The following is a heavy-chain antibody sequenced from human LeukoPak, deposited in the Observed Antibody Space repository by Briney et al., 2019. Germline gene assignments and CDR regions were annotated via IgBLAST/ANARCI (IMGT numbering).Heavy chain of an antibody. Sequence: ASVKVSCKASGYTFTSYDINWVRQATGQGLEWMGWTNPNSGNTGYAQKFQGRVTMTRNTSISTAYMELSSLRSEDTAVYYCARGLRGPYYYYYYMDVWGKGTTVTISS. CDR3: ARGLRGPYYYYYYMDV. CDR1: GYTFTSYD. V-gene: IGHV1-8*01. J-gene: IGHJ6*03. CDR2: TNPNSGNT.